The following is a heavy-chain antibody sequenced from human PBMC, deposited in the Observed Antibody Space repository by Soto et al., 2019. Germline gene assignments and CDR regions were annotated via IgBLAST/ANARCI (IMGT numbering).Heavy chain of an antibody. CDR3: AKSRSFWFGELQSFYI. Sequence: PGGSLRLSCAASGFTFDDYAMHWVRQAPGKGLEWVSGISWNSGSIGYADSVKGRFTISRDNAKNSLYLQMNSLRAEDTALYYCAKSRSFWFGELQSFYIWGQGTMVTVSS. D-gene: IGHD3-10*01. CDR2: ISWNSGSI. V-gene: IGHV3-9*01. J-gene: IGHJ3*02. CDR1: GFTFDDYA.